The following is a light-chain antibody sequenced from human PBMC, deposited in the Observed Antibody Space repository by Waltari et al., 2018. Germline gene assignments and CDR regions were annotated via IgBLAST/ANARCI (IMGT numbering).Light chain of an antibody. V-gene: IGLV3-1*01. CDR3: QTWDTSIFV. Sequence: SYDLTQPPSVSVSPGQTASISCSGDKLGHKYLSWYQLKPGHFPVTVIYQDTKRPSGISERFAGSNSGNTATLTISGTQAVDEADYFCQTWDTSIFVFGPGTKVTVL. CDR1: KLGHKY. J-gene: IGLJ1*01. CDR2: QDT.